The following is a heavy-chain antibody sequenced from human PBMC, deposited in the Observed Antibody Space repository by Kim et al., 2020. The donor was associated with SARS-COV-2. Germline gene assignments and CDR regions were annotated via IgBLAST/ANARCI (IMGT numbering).Heavy chain of an antibody. CDR1: GFTFTNYG. CDR3: AKAGGDFWTYFYTVPELG. D-gene: IGHD3-3*01. CDR2: ISHDGNSV. V-gene: IGHV3-30*18. Sequence: GGSLILSCAASGFTFTNYGMHWVRQAPGKGLEWLAVISHDGNSVYYVDSAQGRFTISRDNSKNTLYLQLNSLRLEDTAVYYCAKAGGDFWTYFYTVPELGWGQGTLVTVSS. J-gene: IGHJ4*02.